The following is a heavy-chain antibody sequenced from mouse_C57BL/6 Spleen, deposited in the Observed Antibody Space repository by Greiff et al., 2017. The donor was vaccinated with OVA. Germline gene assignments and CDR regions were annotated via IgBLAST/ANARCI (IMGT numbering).Heavy chain of an antibody. CDR2: IYPRSGNT. J-gene: IGHJ2*01. CDR1: GYTFTSYG. V-gene: IGHV1-81*01. Sequence: QVQLQQSGAELARPGASVKLSCKASGYTFTSYGISWVKQRTGQGLEWIGVIYPRSGNTYYNEKFKGKATLTADKSSSTAYMELRSLTSEDSAVDFCARDYGSLYYFDYWGQGTTLTVSS. CDR3: ARDYGSLYYFDY. D-gene: IGHD1-1*01.